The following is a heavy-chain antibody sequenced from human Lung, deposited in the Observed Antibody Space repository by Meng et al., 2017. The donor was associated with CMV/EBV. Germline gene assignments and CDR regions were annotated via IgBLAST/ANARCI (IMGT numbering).Heavy chain of an antibody. V-gene: IGHV1-2*02. CDR1: GSTFTGYY. CDR2: INPNSGGT. CDR3: ARTYCSGGSCSSIFDY. Sequence: GSTFTGYYMHWVRQAPGQGLEWMGWINPNSGGTNYAQKFQGRVTMTRDTSISTAYMELSRLRSDDTAVYYCARTYCSGGSCSSIFDYWGQGTLVTVSS. D-gene: IGHD2-15*01. J-gene: IGHJ4*02.